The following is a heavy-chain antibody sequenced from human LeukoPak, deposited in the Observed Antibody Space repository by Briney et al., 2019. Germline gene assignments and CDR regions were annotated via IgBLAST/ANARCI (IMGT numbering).Heavy chain of an antibody. J-gene: IGHJ4*02. CDR1: AGTFSSYD. CDR3: AKDGRRYSSGWYVDH. CDR2: IIPMFGIA. V-gene: IGHV1-69*04. Sequence: SVKVSCKASAGTFSSYDNSRVRQAPGQGLEWMGRIIPMFGIANYAQKFQGRVTITADKSTSTAYMDLSSLRSEDTALYYCAKDGRRYSSGWYVDHWGQGTLVTVSS. D-gene: IGHD6-19*01.